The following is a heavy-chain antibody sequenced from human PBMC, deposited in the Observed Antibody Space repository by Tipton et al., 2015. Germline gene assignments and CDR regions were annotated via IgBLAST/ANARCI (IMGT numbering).Heavy chain of an antibody. Sequence: TLSLTCTVSGGSISSSSYYWAWIRQPPGKGLEWIGSLYFSGSTYYNPSLKSRVTISIDRFKNQFSLKLSSVTAADTAVYYCARDICGGGSCLDYWGQGTLVTVSS. J-gene: IGHJ4*02. CDR1: GGSISSSSYY. CDR2: LYFSGST. V-gene: IGHV4-39*02. CDR3: ARDICGGGSCLDY. D-gene: IGHD2-21*01.